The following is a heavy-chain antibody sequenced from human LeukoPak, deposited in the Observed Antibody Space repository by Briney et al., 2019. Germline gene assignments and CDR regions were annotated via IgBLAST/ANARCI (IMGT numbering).Heavy chain of an antibody. D-gene: IGHD3-9*01. CDR3: ARFPYFEGFDY. CDR1: GGSISRGSYY. Sequence: PSQTLSLTCIVSGGSISRGSYYWSWIRQPPGKELEFIGYIAAGGTTKHNPSLKSRVTLSMDTSKNQFSLKLRSVTAADTAVYFCARFPYFEGFDYWGQGTQVIVSS. CDR2: IAAGGTT. V-gene: IGHV4-61*09. J-gene: IGHJ4*02.